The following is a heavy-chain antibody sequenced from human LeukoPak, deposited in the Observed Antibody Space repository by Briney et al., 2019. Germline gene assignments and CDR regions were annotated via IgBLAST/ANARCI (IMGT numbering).Heavy chain of an antibody. CDR3: APGPGWFDP. CDR1: GYTFTGYY. CDR2: INPNSGGT. J-gene: IGHJ5*02. V-gene: IGHV1-2*06. D-gene: IGHD7-27*01. Sequence: ASVKVSCKASGYTFTGYYMHRVRQAPGQGLEWMGRINPNSGGTNYAQKLQGRVTMTRDTSISTAYMELSGLTSDDTAVYYCAPGPGWFDPWGQGTLVTVSS.